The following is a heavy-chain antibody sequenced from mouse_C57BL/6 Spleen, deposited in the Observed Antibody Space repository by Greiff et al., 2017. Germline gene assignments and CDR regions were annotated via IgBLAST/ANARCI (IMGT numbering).Heavy chain of an antibody. V-gene: IGHV1-55*01. Sequence: VQLQQPGAELVKPGASVKMSCKASGYTFTSYWITWVKQRPGQGLEWIGDIYPGSGSTNYNEKFKSKATLTVDTSSSTAYMQLSSLTSEDSAVYYCARSPYYSNYVGFAYWGQGSLVTVSA. CDR1: GYTFTSYW. CDR2: IYPGSGST. CDR3: ARSPYYSNYVGFAY. D-gene: IGHD2-5*01. J-gene: IGHJ3*01.